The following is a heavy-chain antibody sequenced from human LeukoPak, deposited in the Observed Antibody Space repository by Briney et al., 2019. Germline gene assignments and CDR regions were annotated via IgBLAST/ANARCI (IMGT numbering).Heavy chain of an antibody. V-gene: IGHV3-66*01. D-gene: IGHD3-22*01. CDR2: IYRGVSI. CDR3: ARVWPYDSSGPPFDY. Sequence: SGGSLRLSCAASGFTFSSHGMHWVRQAPGKGLEWVSVIYRGVSIYYADSVKGRFTISRDNSKNTLDLQMNSLRAEDTAVYFCARVWPYDSSGPPFDYWGQGTLVTVSS. J-gene: IGHJ4*02. CDR1: GFTFSSHG.